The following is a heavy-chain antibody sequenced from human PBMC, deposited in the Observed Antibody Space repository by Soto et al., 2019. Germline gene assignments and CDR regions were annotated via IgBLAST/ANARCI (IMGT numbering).Heavy chain of an antibody. CDR2: INPNSGDT. CDR1: GYTFTGYY. CDR3: AKGGAIVAAGTRVYLYNAMDV. D-gene: IGHD1-26*01. Sequence: ASVKVSCKASGYTFTGYYVHWVRQAPGQGLEWMGWINPNSGDTYLAQRFQGRVTMNRDTSIGTAYMELRGLTSDDTAEYYCAKGGAIVAAGTRVYLYNAMDVWGQGTTVTVS. J-gene: IGHJ6*02. V-gene: IGHV1-2*02.